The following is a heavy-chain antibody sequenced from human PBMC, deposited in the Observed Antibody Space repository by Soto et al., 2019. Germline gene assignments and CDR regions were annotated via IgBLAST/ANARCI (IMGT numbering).Heavy chain of an antibody. Sequence: EVQLLESGGGFVQPGESLRLSCAASGFTFSLSAMSWFRQAPGRGLDWVSSLSGGGSTTDYADSVKGRFTISRDNSKNTVHLQMNSLRAEDTAVYYCAKGPEYDILTGCDYWGQGALVTVSS. CDR2: LSGGGSTT. J-gene: IGHJ4*02. CDR1: GFTFSLSA. D-gene: IGHD3-9*01. V-gene: IGHV3-23*01. CDR3: AKGPEYDILTGCDY.